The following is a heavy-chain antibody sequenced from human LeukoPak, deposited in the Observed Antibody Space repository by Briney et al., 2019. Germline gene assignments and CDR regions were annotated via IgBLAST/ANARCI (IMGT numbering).Heavy chain of an antibody. CDR2: ISAYNGNT. J-gene: IGHJ5*02. V-gene: IGHV1-18*01. Sequence: ASVKVSCKASGYTFTSYGISWVRQAPGQGLEWMGWISAYNGNTNYAQKLQGRATMTTDTSTSTAYMELRSLRSDDTAVYYCARDRLVPPGSRWFDPWGQGTLVTVSS. CDR1: GYTFTSYG. CDR3: ARDRLVPPGSRWFDP. D-gene: IGHD6-13*01.